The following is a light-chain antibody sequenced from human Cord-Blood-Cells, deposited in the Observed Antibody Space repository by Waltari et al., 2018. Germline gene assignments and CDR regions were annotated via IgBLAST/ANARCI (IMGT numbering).Light chain of an antibody. V-gene: IGLV3-19*01. J-gene: IGLJ2*01. CDR3: NSRDSSGNHVV. Sequence: SSELTQDPAVSVALGQTVRITCQGDSLRSSYASWYKQKSGQAPVLVIYGKNNRPSGIPDRFSGSSSGNTASLTITGAQAEDEADYYCNSRDSSGNHVVFGGGTKLTVL. CDR2: GKN. CDR1: SLRSSY.